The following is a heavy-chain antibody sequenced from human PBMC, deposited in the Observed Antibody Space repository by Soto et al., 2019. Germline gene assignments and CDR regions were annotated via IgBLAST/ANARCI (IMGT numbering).Heavy chain of an antibody. CDR3: ARDQGLPITTNYYYGMDV. CDR2: IYTSGST. CDR1: GGSISSYY. V-gene: IGHV4-4*07. D-gene: IGHD1-20*01. Sequence: PSETLSLTCTVSGGSISSYYWSWIRQPAGKGLEWIGRIYTSGSTNYNPSLKSRVTMSVDTSKNQFYLKLSSVTAADTAVYYCARDQGLPITTNYYYGMDVCGQGTRVIVAS. J-gene: IGHJ6*02.